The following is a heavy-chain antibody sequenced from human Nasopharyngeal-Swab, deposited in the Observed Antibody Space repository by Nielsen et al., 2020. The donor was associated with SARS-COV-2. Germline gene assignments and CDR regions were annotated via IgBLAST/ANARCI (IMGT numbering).Heavy chain of an antibody. CDR3: ARDFQYSYGSGSYYTIAYGMDV. CDR1: GVIFSKYW. V-gene: IGHV3-30-3*01. J-gene: IGHJ6*02. D-gene: IGHD3-10*01. Sequence: GGSLRLSCVASGVIFSKYWMHWVRQAPGKGLEWVAVISYDGSNKYYADSVKGRFTISRDNSKNTLYLQMNSLRAEDTAVYFCARDFQYSYGSGSYYTIAYGMDVWGQGTTVTVSS. CDR2: ISYDGSNK.